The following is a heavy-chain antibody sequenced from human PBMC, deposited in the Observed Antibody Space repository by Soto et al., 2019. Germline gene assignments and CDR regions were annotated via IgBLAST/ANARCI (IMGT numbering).Heavy chain of an antibody. J-gene: IGHJ3*02. CDR1: GYSFTSYW. D-gene: IGHD4-17*01. CDR2: IYPGDSDT. CDR3: ARQSTTVTGSEAFDI. Sequence: PGESLKISCKGSGYSFTSYWIGWVRQMPGKGLEWMGIIYPGDSDTRYSPSFQGQVTISADKSISTAYLQWSSLKASDTAMYYCARQSTTVTGSEAFDIWGQGTMVTVSS. V-gene: IGHV5-51*01.